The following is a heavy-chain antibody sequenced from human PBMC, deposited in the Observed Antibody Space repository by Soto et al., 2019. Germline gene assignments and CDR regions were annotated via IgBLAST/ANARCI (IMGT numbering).Heavy chain of an antibody. CDR1: GFTFSSYS. V-gene: IGHV3-21*01. CDR3: ARDRDDFWSGCSRGDY. D-gene: IGHD3-3*01. CDR2: ISSSSSYI. Sequence: EVQLVESGGGLVKPGGSLRLSCAASGFTFSSYSMNWVRQAPGKGLEWVSSISSSSSYIYYADSVKGRFTISRDNAKNSLYLQMNSLRAEDTAVYYCARDRDDFWSGCSRGDYWGQGTLVTVSS. J-gene: IGHJ4*02.